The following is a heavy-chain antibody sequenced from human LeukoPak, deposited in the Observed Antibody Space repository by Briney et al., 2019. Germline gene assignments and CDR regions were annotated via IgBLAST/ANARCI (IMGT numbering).Heavy chain of an antibody. J-gene: IGHJ4*02. CDR3: VRDGGVSGYDLLDY. CDR2: INQDGSEE. Sequence: GGSPRLSCAASGFTFSNYWMTWVRQAPGKGLEWVAHINQDGSEEHYMDSVKARFTISRDNAKNSLSLQMNSLRAEDTAVYYCVRDGGVSGYDLLDYWGQGTLVTVSS. D-gene: IGHD5-12*01. CDR1: GFTFSNYW. V-gene: IGHV3-7*01.